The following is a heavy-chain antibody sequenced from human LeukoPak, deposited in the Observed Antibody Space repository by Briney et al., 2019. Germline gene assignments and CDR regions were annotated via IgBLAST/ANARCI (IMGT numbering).Heavy chain of an antibody. Sequence: GGSLRLSCAASGFKFDDYTMHWVRRPPGKGLEWVSLVSWNSGHTSYADSVKGRFTISRDNAKNSLYLQMNSLRAEDTAVYYCARDRTETRGGYCSSTSCYEGNAFDIWGQGTMVTVSS. CDR2: VSWNSGHT. CDR1: GFKFDDYT. V-gene: IGHV3-43*01. J-gene: IGHJ3*02. D-gene: IGHD2-2*01. CDR3: ARDRTETRGGYCSSTSCYEGNAFDI.